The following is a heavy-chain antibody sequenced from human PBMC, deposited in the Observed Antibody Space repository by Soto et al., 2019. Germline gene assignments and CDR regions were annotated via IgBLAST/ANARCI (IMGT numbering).Heavy chain of an antibody. D-gene: IGHD3-22*01. CDR1: GYTFTHYY. V-gene: IGHV1-46*01. Sequence: QVQLVQSGAEVKKPGASVKVSCKTSGYTFTHYYMHWVRLAPGQGLEWMGVINPGGGYTTYAQKFQGRVTMTRDTSTSTVYMELSSLKSEDTAVYYCARGGSGYTWFNEFWGQGTLVTVSS. CDR3: ARGGSGYTWFNEF. J-gene: IGHJ4*02. CDR2: INPGGGYT.